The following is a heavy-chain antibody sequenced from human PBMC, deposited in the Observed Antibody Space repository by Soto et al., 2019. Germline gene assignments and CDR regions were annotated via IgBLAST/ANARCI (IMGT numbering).Heavy chain of an antibody. Sequence: GESLKISCKGSGYSFTTYWIGWVRQMPGKGLEGMVIIYPGDSDTRYSPSFQGQVTISADKSINTTYLQWSSLKASDTAIYYCARQAAAGKYYYAIDVWGQGTTVTVSS. CDR2: IYPGDSDT. D-gene: IGHD6-13*01. CDR1: GYSFTTYW. CDR3: ARQAAAGKYYYAIDV. V-gene: IGHV5-51*01. J-gene: IGHJ6*02.